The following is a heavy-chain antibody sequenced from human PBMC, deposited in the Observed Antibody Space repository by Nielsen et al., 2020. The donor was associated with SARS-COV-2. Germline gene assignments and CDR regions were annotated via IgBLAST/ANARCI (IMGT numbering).Heavy chain of an antibody. D-gene: IGHD6-13*01. V-gene: IGHV3-15*01. CDR3: TTVAAGTSYYFDY. Sequence: GGSLRLSCAASGFTFSDYYMSWVRQAPGKGLEWVGRIKSKTDGGTTDYAAPVKGRFTISRDDSKNTLYLQMNSLKTEDTAVYYCTTVAAGTSYYFDYWGQGTLVTVSS. J-gene: IGHJ4*02. CDR1: GFTFSDYY. CDR2: IKSKTDGGTT.